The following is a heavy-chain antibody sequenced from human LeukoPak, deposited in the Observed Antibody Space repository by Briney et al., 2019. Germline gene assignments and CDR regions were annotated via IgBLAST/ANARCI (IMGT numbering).Heavy chain of an antibody. CDR2: ISSSSSNI. Sequence: GGSLRLSCAASGFSFSSYSMTWVRQAPGKGLEWVSYISSSSSNIYYADSVEGRFTISRDDAKNSLYLQMNSLRAEDTAIYYCVRPYYDGTFYLGGYWGQGTLVTVSS. V-gene: IGHV3-48*01. J-gene: IGHJ4*02. D-gene: IGHD3-22*01. CDR1: GFSFSSYS. CDR3: VRPYYDGTFYLGGY.